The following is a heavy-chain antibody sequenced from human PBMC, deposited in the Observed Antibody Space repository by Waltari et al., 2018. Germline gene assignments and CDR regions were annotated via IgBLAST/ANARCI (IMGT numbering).Heavy chain of an antibody. Sequence: AEVKKPGSSVKVSCKASGGTFSSYAISWVRQAPGQGLEWMGGIIPIFGTANYAQKFQGRVTITTDESTSTAYMELSSLRSEDTAVYYCARVPPHYGDYVGYYYYGMDVWGQGTTVTVSS. J-gene: IGHJ6*02. D-gene: IGHD4-17*01. CDR3: ARVPPHYGDYVGYYYYGMDV. CDR1: GGTFSSYA. CDR2: IIPIFGTA. V-gene: IGHV1-69*05.